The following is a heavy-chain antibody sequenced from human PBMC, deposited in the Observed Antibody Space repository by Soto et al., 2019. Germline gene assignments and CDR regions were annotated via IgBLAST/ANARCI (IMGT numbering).Heavy chain of an antibody. CDR1: GGTFSSYA. CDR3: ARVGDFSWVDP. Sequence: QVQLLQSGAEVKKPGSSVKVSCKASGGTFSSYAISWVRQAPGQGLEWMGGIISIFGTANYAQKLQGRVTITADESKRTAYMELISLRSEATAVYYCARVGDFSWVDPWGQGTLVTVSS. V-gene: IGHV1-69*01. CDR2: IISIFGTA. J-gene: IGHJ5*02. D-gene: IGHD3-16*01.